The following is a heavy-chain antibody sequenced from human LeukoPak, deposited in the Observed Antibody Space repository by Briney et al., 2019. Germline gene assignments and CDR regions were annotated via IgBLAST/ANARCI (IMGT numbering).Heavy chain of an antibody. CDR1: GYTFTNYG. CDR2: INPNSGGT. V-gene: IGHV1-2*02. J-gene: IGHJ3*02. Sequence: ASEKVSCKASGYTFTNYGIRWVRQAAGQGIEWMGWINPNSGGTNYAQKFQGRVTMTRDTSISTAYMELSRLRSDDTAVYYCARDWGSESAFDIWGQGTMVTVSS. D-gene: IGHD7-27*01. CDR3: ARDWGSESAFDI.